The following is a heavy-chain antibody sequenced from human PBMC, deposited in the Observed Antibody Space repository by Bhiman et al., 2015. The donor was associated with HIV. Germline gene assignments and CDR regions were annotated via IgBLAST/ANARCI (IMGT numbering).Heavy chain of an antibody. V-gene: IGHV3-15*01. D-gene: IGHD1-26*01. CDR3: TTDLRRHRSPFNAMDV. J-gene: IGHJ6*02. CDR2: IKSKTDGGTT. Sequence: EVQLVESGGGLVRPGGSLRLSCAASGFTFSNTWMSWVRQAPGKGLEWVGRIKSKTDGGTTDYAAPLKGRFTISRDDSENTLYLHMDSLKIEDTAMYYCTTDLRRHRSPFNAMDVWGQGTAVTVSS. CDR1: GFTFSNTW.